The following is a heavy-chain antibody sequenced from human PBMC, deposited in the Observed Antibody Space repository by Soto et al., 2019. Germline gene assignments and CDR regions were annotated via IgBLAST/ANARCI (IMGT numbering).Heavy chain of an antibody. CDR2: IYSAAST. D-gene: IGHD2-2*01. J-gene: IGHJ4*02. Sequence: VQLVESGGDLVQPGGSLRLSCAASGCAVSSTYVSWDRQAPGRGLEWVSIIYSAASTYYADSVKGRFTISTDNSKNTLYLQMNSLRADDTAVYYCAMGTCSTASCFLGSWGQGTLVTVSS. CDR1: GCAVSSTY. V-gene: IGHV3-66*01. CDR3: AMGTCSTASCFLGS.